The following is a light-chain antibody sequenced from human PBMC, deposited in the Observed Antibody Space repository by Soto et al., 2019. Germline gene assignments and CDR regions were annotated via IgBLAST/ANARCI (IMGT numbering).Light chain of an antibody. J-gene: IGKJ5*01. V-gene: IGKV3-11*01. Sequence: EIVLTQSPATLSWSPGERATLSCRTSQSVSKYFDWYQQKPGRAPRLLIYDASSRATGIPARFIGSGSGTDFTLTISSLEPEDFAIYYCQQRSNWPITFGQGTRLEIK. CDR2: DAS. CDR1: QSVSKY. CDR3: QQRSNWPIT.